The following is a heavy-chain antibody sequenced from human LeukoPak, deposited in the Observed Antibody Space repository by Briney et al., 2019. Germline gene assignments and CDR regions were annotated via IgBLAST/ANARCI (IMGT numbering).Heavy chain of an antibody. D-gene: IGHD3/OR15-3a*01. CDR1: GGSISSYY. J-gene: IGHJ4*02. Sequence: PSETLSLTCTVSGGSISSYYWSWIRQPPGKGLEWIGYIYYSGSTNYNPSLKSRVTISVDTSKNQFSLKLSSVTAADTAVYYCARTGLGLYSFDYWGQGIQVTISS. CDR2: IYYSGST. CDR3: ARTGLGLYSFDY. V-gene: IGHV4-59*01.